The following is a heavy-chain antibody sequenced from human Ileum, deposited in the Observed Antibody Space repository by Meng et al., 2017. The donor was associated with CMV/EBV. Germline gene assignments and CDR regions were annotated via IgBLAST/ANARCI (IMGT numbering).Heavy chain of an antibody. J-gene: IGHJ3*02. CDR2: VIPDGSGT. V-gene: IGHV3-74*01. CDR1: GFTFSSSY. D-gene: IGHD3-22*01. Sequence: GGSLRLSCAASGFTFSSSYMYWVRQVPGKGLVWVPRVIPDGSGTGYADAVKGRFTISRDNAKNTLYLQMNSLRVEDTAVYYCARVQNYYDSSGYYPLGDAFDIWGQGTMVTVSS. CDR3: ARVQNYYDSSGYYPLGDAFDI.